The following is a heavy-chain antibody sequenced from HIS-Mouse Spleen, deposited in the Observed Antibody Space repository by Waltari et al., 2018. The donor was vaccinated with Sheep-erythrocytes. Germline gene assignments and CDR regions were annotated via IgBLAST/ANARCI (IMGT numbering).Heavy chain of an antibody. Sequence: EVQLVESGGGLVKPGGSLRLSAAAPLLTFSSYSMNCVRRAPGKGLEWVSSISSSSSYIYYADSVKGRLTISRDNAKNSLYLQMNSLRAEDTAVYYCARVASGATFDYWGQGTLVTVSS. J-gene: IGHJ4*02. CDR2: ISSSSSYI. D-gene: IGHD1-26*01. CDR3: ARVASGATFDY. CDR1: LLTFSSYS. V-gene: IGHV3-21*01.